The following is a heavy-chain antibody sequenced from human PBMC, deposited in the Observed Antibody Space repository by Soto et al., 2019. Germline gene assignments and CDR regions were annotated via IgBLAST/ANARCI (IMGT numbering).Heavy chain of an antibody. CDR3: AKDRDPGYSSGQNWFDP. CDR2: ISYDGSNK. Sequence: GSLRLSCAASGFTFSSYGMHWVRQAPGKGLEWVAVISYDGSNKYYADSVKGRFTISRDNSKNTLYLQMNSLRAEDTAVYYCAKDRDPGYSSGQNWFDPWGQGTLVTVSS. V-gene: IGHV3-30*18. J-gene: IGHJ5*02. D-gene: IGHD6-19*01. CDR1: GFTFSSYG.